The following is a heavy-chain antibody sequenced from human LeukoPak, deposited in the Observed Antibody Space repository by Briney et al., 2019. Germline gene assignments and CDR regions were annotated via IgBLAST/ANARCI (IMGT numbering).Heavy chain of an antibody. CDR3: AREKGGNRPFDY. CDR2: ISYDGSNK. J-gene: IGHJ4*02. V-gene: IGHV3-30-3*01. D-gene: IGHD4-23*01. CDR1: GFTFSSYA. Sequence: GGSLRLSCAASGFTFSSYAMHWVRQAPGKGLEWVAVISYDGSNKYYADSVKGRFTISRDNSKNTLYLQMNSLRAEDTAVYYCAREKGGNRPFDYWGQGTLVTVSS.